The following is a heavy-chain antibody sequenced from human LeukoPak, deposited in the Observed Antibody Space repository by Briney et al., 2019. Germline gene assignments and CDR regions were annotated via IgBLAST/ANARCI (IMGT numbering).Heavy chain of an antibody. Sequence: PGGSLRLSCEASGFTFGSHAMYWVRQAPGKGLEWVAGIFGSGGSPHYADPVKGRFTISRDNSRNTVYLQINSLRAEDTAVYHCGKTTVGYSRGQKPAWPVPYWGQGTLATVSS. D-gene: IGHD5-18*01. J-gene: IGHJ4*02. V-gene: IGHV3-23*01. CDR2: IFGSGGSP. CDR3: GKTTVGYSRGQKPAWPVPY. CDR1: GFTFGSHA.